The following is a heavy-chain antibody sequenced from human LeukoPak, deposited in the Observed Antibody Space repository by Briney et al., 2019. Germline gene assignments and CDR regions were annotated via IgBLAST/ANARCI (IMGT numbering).Heavy chain of an antibody. D-gene: IGHD5-24*01. J-gene: IGHJ4*02. V-gene: IGHV3-64*01. CDR3: ARDSGGNGMATMYFDY. CDR1: GFTFSNYA. CDR2: ISSNGGST. Sequence: GRSLRLSCAASGFTFSNYAVHWVRQAPGKGLEYVSAISSNGGSTYYANSVKGRFTISRDNSKNTLYLQMGSLRAEDMAVYYCARDSGGNGMATMYFDYWGQGTLVTVSS.